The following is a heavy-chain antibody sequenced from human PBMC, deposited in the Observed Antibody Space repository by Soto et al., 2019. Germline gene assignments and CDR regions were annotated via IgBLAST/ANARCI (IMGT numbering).Heavy chain of an antibody. CDR1: GFTFSSYA. V-gene: IGHV3-23*01. CDR3: AKLRGAGGHFHY. J-gene: IGHJ4*02. D-gene: IGHD2-15*01. Sequence: GGALRLSCADSGFTFSSYAMGWFRQGPGKGLEWVAVVSIGGSTHYADSVRGRFTISRDNSKNTLSLQMNSLTAEDTAVYFCAKLRGAGGHFHYWGQGALVTVSS. CDR2: VSIGGST.